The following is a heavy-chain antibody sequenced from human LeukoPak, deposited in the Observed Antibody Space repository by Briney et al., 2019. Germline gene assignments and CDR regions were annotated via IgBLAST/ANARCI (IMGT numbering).Heavy chain of an antibody. D-gene: IGHD6-19*01. CDR3: ARSSGWERHFDY. V-gene: IGHV3-9*03. Sequence: PGGSLRLSCAASGFTFNNYAMHWVRHAPGKGLEWVSGIGWDDISRGYADSVKGRFTISRDNTKNSLYLQMSSLRTEDMGFYYCARSSGWERHFDYWGQGTLVTVSS. CDR1: GFTFNNYA. CDR2: IGWDDISR. J-gene: IGHJ4*02.